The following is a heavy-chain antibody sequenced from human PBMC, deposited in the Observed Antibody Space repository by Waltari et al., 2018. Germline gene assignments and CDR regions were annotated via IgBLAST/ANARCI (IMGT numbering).Heavy chain of an antibody. Sequence: EVQLVQSGAEVKKPEESLRISGAGSGYSFTSHWISWVRQMPGKGLEWVGRIDPSDSFRNYGPAFEGHVTISVDQSLRTAYLQWDSLKASDTAIYYCVRHRTTYPLEIDYWGQGTLVTVSS. CDR3: VRHRTTYPLEIDY. J-gene: IGHJ4*02. V-gene: IGHV5-10-1*01. CDR2: IDPSDSFR. D-gene: IGHD2-2*01. CDR1: GYSFTSHW.